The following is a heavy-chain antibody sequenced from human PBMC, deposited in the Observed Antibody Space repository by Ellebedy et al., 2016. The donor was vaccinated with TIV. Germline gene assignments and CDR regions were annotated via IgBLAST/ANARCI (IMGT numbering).Heavy chain of an antibody. CDR2: FDPEDGET. D-gene: IGHD3-22*01. CDR1: GYTLTELS. Sequence: ASVKVSCXVSGYTLTELSMHWVRQAPGKGLEWMGGFDPEDGETIYAQKFQGRVTMTEDTSTDTAYMELSSLRSEDTAVYYCATDRGGYYSTNAFDIWGQGTMVTVSS. V-gene: IGHV1-24*01. CDR3: ATDRGGYYSTNAFDI. J-gene: IGHJ3*02.